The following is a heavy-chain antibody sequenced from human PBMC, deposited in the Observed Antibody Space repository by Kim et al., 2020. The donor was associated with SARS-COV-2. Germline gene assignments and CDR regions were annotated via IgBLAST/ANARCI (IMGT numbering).Heavy chain of an antibody. V-gene: IGHV4-30-2*05. CDR3: AISGYSYGTLYYFDY. D-gene: IGHD5-18*01. Sequence: PSLKSRVTISVDTSKNQFSLKLSSVTAADTAVYYCAISGYSYGTLYYFDYWGQGTLVTVSS. J-gene: IGHJ4*02.